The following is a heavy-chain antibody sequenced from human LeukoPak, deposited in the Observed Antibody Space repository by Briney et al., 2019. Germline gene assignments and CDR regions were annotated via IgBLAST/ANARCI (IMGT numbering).Heavy chain of an antibody. D-gene: IGHD3-10*01. CDR1: GFTFSSYS. Sequence: PGGSLRLSCAASGFTFSSYSMNWVRQAPGKGLEWVSSISSSSSYIYYADSVKGRFTISGDNAKNSLYLQMNSLRAEDTAVYYCARQIWFGELSFDYWGQGTLVTVSS. J-gene: IGHJ4*02. CDR3: ARQIWFGELSFDY. V-gene: IGHV3-21*01. CDR2: ISSSSSYI.